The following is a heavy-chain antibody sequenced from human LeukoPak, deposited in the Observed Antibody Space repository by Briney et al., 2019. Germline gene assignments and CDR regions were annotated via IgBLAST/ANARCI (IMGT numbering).Heavy chain of an antibody. V-gene: IGHV3-48*01. CDR1: GFTLSSYR. CDR3: ARGGTTAMVWYYYYGMDV. J-gene: IGHJ6*02. CDR2: ISSSSSTI. Sequence: GGSLRLSCAASGFTLSSYRMNSVRQAPGKGLGWVSYISSSSSTIYYADSVKGRFTISRDNAKNSLYLQMNSLRAEDTAVYYCARGGTTAMVWYYYYGMDVWGQGTTVTVSS. D-gene: IGHD5-18*01.